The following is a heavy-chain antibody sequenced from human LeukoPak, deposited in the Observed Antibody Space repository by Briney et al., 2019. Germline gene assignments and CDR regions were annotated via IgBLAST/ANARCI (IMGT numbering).Heavy chain of an antibody. D-gene: IGHD3-10*01. CDR3: ARRGGITMVRGVIYRPYYFDY. CDR1: GGSFSGYY. V-gene: IGHV4-34*01. J-gene: IGHJ4*02. Sequence: SETLSLTCAVYGGSFSGYYWSWIRQPPGKGLEWIGEINHSGSTNYNPSLKSRVTISVDTSKNQSSLKLSSVTAADTAVYYCARRGGITMVRGVIYRPYYFDYWGQGTLVTVSS. CDR2: INHSGST.